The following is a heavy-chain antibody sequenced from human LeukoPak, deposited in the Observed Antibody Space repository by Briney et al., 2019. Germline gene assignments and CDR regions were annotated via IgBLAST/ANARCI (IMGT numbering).Heavy chain of an antibody. Sequence: GGSLRLSCAASGFTFSSYAMSWVRQAPGKGLEWVSAISGSGGSTYYADSVKGRFTISRDNFKNTLYLQMNSLKTEDTAVYYCTTEPPMDFFVVLPAWGQGTLVTVSS. CDR2: ISGSGGST. J-gene: IGHJ5*02. CDR1: GFTFSSYA. CDR3: TTEPPMDFFVVLPA. V-gene: IGHV3-23*01. D-gene: IGHD2-2*01.